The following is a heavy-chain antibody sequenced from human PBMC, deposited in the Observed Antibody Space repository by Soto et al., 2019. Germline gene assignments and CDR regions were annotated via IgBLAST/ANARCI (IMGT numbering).Heavy chain of an antibody. V-gene: IGHV4-39*07. J-gene: IGHJ4*02. Sequence: SETLSLTCAVSGGPITSRTYSWGWIRQPPGKTLEWIGTIYYHGNTYSNPSLKSRVTISVDTSNNQLSLKLRSVTAEDAATYYCARGRGPSYCISTSCYSKYYFDYWGQGTLVTVSS. CDR1: GGPITSRTYS. CDR3: ARGRGPSYCISTSCYSKYYFDY. D-gene: IGHD2-2*01. CDR2: IYYHGNT.